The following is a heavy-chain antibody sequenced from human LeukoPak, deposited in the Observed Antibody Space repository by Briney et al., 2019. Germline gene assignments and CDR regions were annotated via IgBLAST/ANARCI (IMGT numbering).Heavy chain of an antibody. Sequence: GASVKVSCKASGYTFTSYDIYWVRQATGQGLEWMGWMNPNSGNTGYAQKFQGRVTITRNTSISTAYMELSSLRSEDTAVYYCARSGQQVGATQDFDYWGQGTLVTVSS. CDR3: ARSGQQVGATQDFDY. CDR1: GYTFTSYD. D-gene: IGHD1-26*01. J-gene: IGHJ4*02. CDR2: MNPNSGNT. V-gene: IGHV1-8*03.